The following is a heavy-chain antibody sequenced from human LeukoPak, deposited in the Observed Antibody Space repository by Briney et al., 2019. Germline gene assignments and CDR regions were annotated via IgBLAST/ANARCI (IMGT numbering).Heavy chain of an antibody. J-gene: IGHJ4*02. Sequence: GGSLRLSCAASGFTFSSYSMNWVRQAPGKGLEWVSYVSGSSSYIDYADSVRGRFTISRDNAKNSVYLQMNSLRAEDTAVYYCARGHSSGYYLKYWGRGTLVSVSS. CDR3: ARGHSSGYYLKY. V-gene: IGHV3-21*05. D-gene: IGHD3-22*01. CDR1: GFTFSSYS. CDR2: VSGSSSYI.